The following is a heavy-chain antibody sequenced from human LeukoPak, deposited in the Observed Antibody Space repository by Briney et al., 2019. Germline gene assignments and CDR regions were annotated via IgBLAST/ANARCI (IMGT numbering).Heavy chain of an antibody. V-gene: IGHV3-30*18. CDR1: GFTFSSYG. D-gene: IGHD3-22*01. Sequence: GGSLRLSCAASGFTFSSYGMHWVRQAPGKGLEWVAVISYDGSNKYYADSVKGRFTISRDNSKNTLYLQMNSMRTEDTAIYYCAKEDVVVITIRYFQHWGQGTLVTVSS. J-gene: IGHJ1*01. CDR2: ISYDGSNK. CDR3: AKEDVVVITIRYFQH.